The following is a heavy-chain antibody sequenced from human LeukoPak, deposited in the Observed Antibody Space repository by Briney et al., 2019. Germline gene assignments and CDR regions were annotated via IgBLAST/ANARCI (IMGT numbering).Heavy chain of an antibody. D-gene: IGHD6-6*01. CDR1: GGSITSSSYY. V-gene: IGHV4-39*01. CDR2: IYYSGST. Sequence: SETLSLTCTVSGGSITSSSYYWGWIRQPPGKGLEWIGSIYYSGSTYYNPSLKSRVTISVDTSKNQFSLKLSSVTAADTAVYYCVGRGYSSSFDYWGQGTLVTVSS. J-gene: IGHJ4*02. CDR3: VGRGYSSSFDY.